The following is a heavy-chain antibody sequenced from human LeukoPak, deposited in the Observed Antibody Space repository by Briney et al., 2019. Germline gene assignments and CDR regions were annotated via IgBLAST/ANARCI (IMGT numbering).Heavy chain of an antibody. V-gene: IGHV1-18*01. D-gene: IGHD2-2*02. J-gene: IGHJ6*02. CDR2: ISAYNGNT. Sequence: ASVTVSCKASGYTFTSYGISWVRQAPGQGLEWVGWISAYNGNTNYAQKLQGRVTMTTDTSTSTAYMELRSLRSDDTAVYYCARHLARYCSSTSCYTPYYYYGMDVWGQGTTVTVSS. CDR3: ARHLARYCSSTSCYTPYYYYGMDV. CDR1: GYTFTSYG.